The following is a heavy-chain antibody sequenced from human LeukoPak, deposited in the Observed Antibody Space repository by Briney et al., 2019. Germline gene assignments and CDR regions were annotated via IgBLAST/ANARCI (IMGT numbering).Heavy chain of an antibody. V-gene: IGHV3-7*01. Sequence: PGGSLRLSCAAPGFIFNNYWMSWLRQAPGKGLEWVANIRQEGTKKNYVDSVEGRFTISRDNAQNSVYLQMSSLRAEDTAVYYCATDTGHGYFESWGQGTLVTVSS. CDR3: ATDTGHGYFES. J-gene: IGHJ4*02. CDR1: GFIFNNYW. CDR2: IRQEGTKK. D-gene: IGHD4-17*01.